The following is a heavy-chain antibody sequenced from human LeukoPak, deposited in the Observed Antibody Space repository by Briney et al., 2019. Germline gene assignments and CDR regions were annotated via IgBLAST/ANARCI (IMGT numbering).Heavy chain of an antibody. D-gene: IGHD6-13*01. V-gene: IGHV1-18*01. CDR2: ISAYNGNT. J-gene: IGHJ4*02. Sequence: ASVRVSCKASGYTFTSYGISWVRQAPGQGLEWMGWISAYNGNTNYAQKLQGRVTMTTDTSTSTAYMELRSLRPDDTAVYYCARDRSYSSSWDYWGQGTLVTVSS. CDR3: ARDRSYSSSWDY. CDR1: GYTFTSYG.